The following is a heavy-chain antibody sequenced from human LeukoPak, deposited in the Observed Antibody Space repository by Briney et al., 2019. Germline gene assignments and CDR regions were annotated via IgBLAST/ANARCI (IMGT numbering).Heavy chain of an antibody. J-gene: IGHJ4*02. V-gene: IGHV4-61*08. CDR1: GGSISSGGYS. D-gene: IGHD3-16*02. Sequence: SETLSLTCAVSGGSISSGGYSWSWIRQPPGKGLEWIGYIYYSGSTNYNPSLKSRVTISADTSKNQFSLKLSSVTAADTAVYYCARGFGITFGGVIVNWGQGTLVTVSS. CDR3: ARGFGITFGGVIVN. CDR2: IYYSGST.